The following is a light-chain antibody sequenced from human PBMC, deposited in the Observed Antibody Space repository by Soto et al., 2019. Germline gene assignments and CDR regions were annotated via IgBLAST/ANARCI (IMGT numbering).Light chain of an antibody. CDR2: GAS. V-gene: IGKV3-20*01. CDR1: QSINNNY. J-gene: IGKJ1*01. Sequence: EILLTQSPGTLSLSPGERATLSCRASQSINNNYLAWYQQKRGQAPRLLIYGASSRDTGIPDRFSGSGCGTFFTLTISRLEPEDFAVDYSQQYGGSPRTFGQGTKVEIK. CDR3: QQYGGSPRT.